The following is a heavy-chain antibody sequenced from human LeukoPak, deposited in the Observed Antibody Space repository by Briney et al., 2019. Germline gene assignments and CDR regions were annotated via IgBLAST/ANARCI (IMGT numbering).Heavy chain of an antibody. Sequence: SETLSLTCAVYGGSFSGYYWSWIRQPPGKGLEWIGEINHSGSTNYNPSLKSRVTISVDTSKNQFSLKLSSVTAADTAVYYCARPRIEYSSSHLDYWGQGTLVTVSS. CDR3: ARPRIEYSSSHLDY. V-gene: IGHV4-34*01. CDR2: INHSGST. CDR1: GGSFSGYY. J-gene: IGHJ4*02. D-gene: IGHD6-6*01.